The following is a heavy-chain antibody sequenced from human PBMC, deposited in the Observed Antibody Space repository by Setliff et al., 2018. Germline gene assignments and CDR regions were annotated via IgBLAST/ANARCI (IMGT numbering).Heavy chain of an antibody. CDR3: ARGYYDHVWGSYRGLFDY. D-gene: IGHD3-16*02. J-gene: IGHJ4*02. CDR2: ISGYNDNT. CDR1: GYTFNNYE. V-gene: IGHV1-18*01. Sequence: ASVKVSCKASGYTFNNYEISWVRQAPGQGLEWMGWISGYNDNTNYAQKLQGRITMTTDTSTNTVYMELRSLRSDDTAIYYCARGYYDHVWGSYRGLFDYWGQGTLVT.